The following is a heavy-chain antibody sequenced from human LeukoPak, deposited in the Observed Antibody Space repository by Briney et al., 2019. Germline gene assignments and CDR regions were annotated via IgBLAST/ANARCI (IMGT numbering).Heavy chain of an antibody. Sequence: GGSLRLSCAASRFTFSDYHMSWIRQAPGKGLEWVAVIWYDGSNKYYADSVKGRFTISRDNSKNTLYLQMNSLRAEDTAVYYCASHGFTGYCSGGSCYSSDYWGQGTLVTVSS. CDR1: RFTFSDYH. CDR3: ASHGFTGYCSGGSCYSSDY. CDR2: IWYDGSNK. V-gene: IGHV3-33*08. J-gene: IGHJ4*02. D-gene: IGHD2-15*01.